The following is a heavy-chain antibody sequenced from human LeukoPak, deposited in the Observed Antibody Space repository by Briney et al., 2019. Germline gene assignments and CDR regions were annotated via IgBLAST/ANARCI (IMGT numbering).Heavy chain of an antibody. D-gene: IGHD2-2*01. Sequence: PSETLSLTCTVSGGSISSYYWTWIRQSPGKGLEWIGSIYYSGSTYYNPSLRSRVAISVDTSKNQFSLKLSSVTAADTAVYYCARLSCSSTSCYFDFDYWGQGTLVTVSS. CDR2: IYYSGST. CDR3: ARLSCSSTSCYFDFDY. J-gene: IGHJ4*02. V-gene: IGHV4-39*01. CDR1: GGSISSYY.